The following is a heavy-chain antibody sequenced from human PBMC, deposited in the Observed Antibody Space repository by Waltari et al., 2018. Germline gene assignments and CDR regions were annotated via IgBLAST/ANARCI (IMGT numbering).Heavy chain of an antibody. V-gene: IGHV3-30*18. D-gene: IGHD6-13*01. Sequence: QVQLVESGGGVVQPGRSLRLSCAASGFTFSSSGMHWVRQAPGKGLEWVAVISYEGSNKYYADSVKGRFTISRDNSKNTLYLQMNSLRAEDTAVYYCAKGDYSSSSRFDYWGQGTLVTVSS. CDR2: ISYEGSNK. CDR3: AKGDYSSSSRFDY. J-gene: IGHJ4*02. CDR1: GFTFSSSG.